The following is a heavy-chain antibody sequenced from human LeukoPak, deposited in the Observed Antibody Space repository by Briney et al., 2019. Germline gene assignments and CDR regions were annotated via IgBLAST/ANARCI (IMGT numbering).Heavy chain of an antibody. CDR1: GFTFSSYW. V-gene: IGHV3-7*01. CDR2: IKQDGSEK. Sequence: GGSLRLSCAASGFTFSSYWMTWVRQAPGKGLEWVANIKQDGSEKHYVDSVKGRFTISRDNAKKSPYLQMNSLRAEDTAVYYCARSVGLYYSDSSGYFDSWGQGTLVTVSS. J-gene: IGHJ4*02. CDR3: ARSVGLYYSDSSGYFDS. D-gene: IGHD3-22*01.